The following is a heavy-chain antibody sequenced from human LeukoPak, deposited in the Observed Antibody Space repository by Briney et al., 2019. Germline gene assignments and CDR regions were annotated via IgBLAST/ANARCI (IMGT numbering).Heavy chain of an antibody. CDR1: GGSIRSSDDY. J-gene: IGHJ4*02. Sequence: SETLSLTCSVSGGSIRSSDDYWGFVRQTPGKGLEWMGSIYYTGSSHYNPSLKSRATISVDTSKNQFSLKLSSVTAAGTAVYYCARHLSGITGYTYGRGIDYWGQGTLLTVSS. V-gene: IGHV4-39*01. D-gene: IGHD5-18*01. CDR2: IYYTGSS. CDR3: ARHLSGITGYTYGRGIDY.